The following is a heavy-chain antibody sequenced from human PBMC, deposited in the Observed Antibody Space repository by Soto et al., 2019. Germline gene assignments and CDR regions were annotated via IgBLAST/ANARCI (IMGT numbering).Heavy chain of an antibody. Sequence: EVQLLESGGGSVQPGGSLRLSCAASGFTFSSYAMHWVRRPPGKGLEWVSSISGSGGTAYYADSVKGRFSISRDSLVNTLYLQMNSLRAGDTAVYYCAKGRGQNWNVDYWGQGTLVTVSP. CDR3: AKGRGQNWNVDY. CDR2: ISGSGGTA. J-gene: IGHJ4*02. V-gene: IGHV3-23*01. D-gene: IGHD1-1*01. CDR1: GFTFSSYA.